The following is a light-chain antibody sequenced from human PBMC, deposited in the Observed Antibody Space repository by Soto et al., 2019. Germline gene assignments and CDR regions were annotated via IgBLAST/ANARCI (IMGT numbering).Light chain of an antibody. CDR1: SSDVGGYTY. J-gene: IGLJ1*01. V-gene: IGLV2-14*01. CDR2: DVN. Sequence: QSVLTQPASVSGSPGQSITISCTGTSSDVGGYTYVSWYQQHPGKAPKLIIYDVNTRPSGVSNRFSGSKSGNTASLTISGLQAEDEADYYCSSYASSTTRVFGTGTKLAVL. CDR3: SSYASSTTRV.